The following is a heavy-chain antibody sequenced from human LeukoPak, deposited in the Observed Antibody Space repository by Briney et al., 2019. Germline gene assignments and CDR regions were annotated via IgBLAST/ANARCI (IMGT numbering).Heavy chain of an antibody. J-gene: IGHJ6*03. Sequence: GGSLRLSCAASGFTFSSYGMHWVRQAPGKGLEWVANIRQDESERYSADSVKGRFTISRDNAKKSVYLHMSSLRAEDTALYYCARLSAYYYGSYFYYYMDVWGKGTTVTVSS. CDR1: GFTFSSYG. V-gene: IGHV3-7*01. D-gene: IGHD3-10*01. CDR3: ARLSAYYYGSYFYYYMDV. CDR2: IRQDESER.